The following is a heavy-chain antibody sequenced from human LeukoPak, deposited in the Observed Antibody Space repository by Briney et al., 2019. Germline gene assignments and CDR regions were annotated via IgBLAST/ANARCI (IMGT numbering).Heavy chain of an antibody. D-gene: IGHD6-19*01. Sequence: GGFLRLSCAASGFTFSSYWMHWVRQAPGKGLVWVSRINSDGSSTSYADSVKGRFTISRDNAKNTLYLQMNSLRAEDTAVYYCAREGSGWYVEGAIRGAFDIWGQGTMVTVSS. V-gene: IGHV3-74*01. CDR1: GFTFSSYW. CDR2: INSDGSST. CDR3: AREGSGWYVEGAIRGAFDI. J-gene: IGHJ3*02.